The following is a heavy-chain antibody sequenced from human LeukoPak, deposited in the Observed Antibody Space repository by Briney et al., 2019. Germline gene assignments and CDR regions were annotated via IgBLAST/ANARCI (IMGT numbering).Heavy chain of an antibody. CDR3: ASFHYYGSGAYYLSY. Sequence: SGGSLRLSCAASGFTLSSYAMTWVRQAPGKGLEWVSDIGDSGATTYYADSVKGRFTISRDNSKNTLYLQMSSLRAEDTAVYFCASFHYYGSGAYYLSYWGQGPLVTVSS. CDR2: IGDSGATT. CDR1: GFTLSSYA. D-gene: IGHD3-10*01. J-gene: IGHJ4*02. V-gene: IGHV3-23*01.